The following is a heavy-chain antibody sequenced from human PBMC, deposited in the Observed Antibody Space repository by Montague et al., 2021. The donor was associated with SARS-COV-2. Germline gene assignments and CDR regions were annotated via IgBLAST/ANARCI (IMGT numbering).Heavy chain of an antibody. CDR3: ARDATMVSHSYFDY. J-gene: IGHJ4*02. V-gene: IGHV4-4*02. CDR1: GGSISSRTR. Sequence: SETLSLTCSVPGGSISSRTRWGWVHQPPGVALEWIGEIYHSGSTDYNPSLKSRVTISVDKSKNQFSLKLSSVTAADTAVYYCARDATMVSHSYFDYWGQGTTVAVSS. D-gene: IGHD4/OR15-4a*01. CDR2: IYHSGST.